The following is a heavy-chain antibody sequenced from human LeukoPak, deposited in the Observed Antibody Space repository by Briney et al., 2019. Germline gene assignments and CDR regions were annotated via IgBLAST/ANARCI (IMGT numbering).Heavy chain of an antibody. CDR1: GYTFTGYY. CDR2: INPNSGGT. Sequence: VASVKVSCKASGYTFTGYYMHWVRQAPGQGLEWMGWINPNSGGTNYAQKFQGRVTITADKSTSTAYMELSSLRSEDTAVYYCARVGVGIAAIDYWGQGTLVTVSS. CDR3: ARVGVGIAAIDY. J-gene: IGHJ4*02. D-gene: IGHD6-13*01. V-gene: IGHV1-2*02.